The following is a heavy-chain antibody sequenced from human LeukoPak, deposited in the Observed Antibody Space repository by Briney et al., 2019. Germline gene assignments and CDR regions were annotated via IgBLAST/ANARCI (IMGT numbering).Heavy chain of an antibody. Sequence: KPGGSLRFSCAASGFTFSDYYMSWIRQAPGKGLEWVSYISSSGSTIYYADSVKGRFTISRDNAKNSLYLQMNSLRAEDTAVYYCARDGLVYATHLFDYWGQGTLVTVSS. CDR3: ARDGLVYATHLFDY. V-gene: IGHV3-11*04. D-gene: IGHD2-8*01. CDR2: ISSSGSTI. J-gene: IGHJ4*02. CDR1: GFTFSDYY.